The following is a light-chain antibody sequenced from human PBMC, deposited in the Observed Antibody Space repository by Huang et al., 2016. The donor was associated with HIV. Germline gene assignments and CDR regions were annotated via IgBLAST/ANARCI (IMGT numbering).Light chain of an antibody. V-gene: IGKV2-28*01. CDR1: QSLLHSNGYNY. Sequence: DIVMTQSPLSLPVTHGEPASISCRSSQSLLHSNGYNYLDWYLQKPGQSPQLLIYLGSYRASGVPDRFSGRGSGTDFTLKISRVEAEDVGVYYCMQALQTPTFGQGTKVEIK. CDR2: LGS. J-gene: IGKJ1*01. CDR3: MQALQTPT.